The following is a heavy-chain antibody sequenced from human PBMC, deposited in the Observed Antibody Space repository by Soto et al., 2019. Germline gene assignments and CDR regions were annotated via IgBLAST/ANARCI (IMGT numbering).Heavy chain of an antibody. Sequence: EVQLLESGGGLVQPGGSLRLSCAASGLTFSNYAMSWVRQAPGMGLEWVSAISPNGDTTNYADSVKGRFTISRDNSKNTVYLQMSSLRADDTAVYYCARDQSYLSFWGLGTLVTVSS. CDR3: ARDQSYLSF. V-gene: IGHV3-23*01. CDR2: ISPNGDTT. D-gene: IGHD3-10*01. CDR1: GLTFSNYA. J-gene: IGHJ4*02.